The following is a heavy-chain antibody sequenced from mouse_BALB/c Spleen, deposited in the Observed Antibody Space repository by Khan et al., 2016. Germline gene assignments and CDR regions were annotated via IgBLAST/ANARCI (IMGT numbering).Heavy chain of an antibody. D-gene: IGHD4-1*01. CDR2: IYPGDGDT. CDR3: ARGVGPDY. J-gene: IGHJ2*01. Sequence: QVQLKQSGAELVRPGSSVKISCKASGYAFSSYWMNWVKQRPGQGLEWIGQIYPGDGDTNYNGKFKGKATLTADKSSSTAYMQLSSLTSADSAVYFCARGVGPDYWGQGTTLTVSS. CDR1: GYAFSSYW. V-gene: IGHV1-80*01.